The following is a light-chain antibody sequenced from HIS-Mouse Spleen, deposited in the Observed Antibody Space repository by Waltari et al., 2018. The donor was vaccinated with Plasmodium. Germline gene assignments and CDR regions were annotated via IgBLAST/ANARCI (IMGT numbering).Light chain of an antibody. CDR2: KDS. CDR3: QSADSSGTYWV. CDR1: PLPQQH. V-gene: IGLV3-25*03. Sequence: SYHLTQPPSVSVSPAPPARTTCSRHPLPQQHASWYQQKPGQAPVLVIYKDSERPSGIPERFSGSSSGTTVTLTISGVQAEDEADYYCQSADSSGTYWVFGGGTKLTVL. J-gene: IGLJ3*02.